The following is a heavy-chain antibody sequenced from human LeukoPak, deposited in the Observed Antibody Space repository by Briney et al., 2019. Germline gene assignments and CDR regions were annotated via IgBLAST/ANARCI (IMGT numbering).Heavy chain of an antibody. CDR1: GYTFTSYG. CDR2: ISAYNGNT. Sequence: GASVKVSCKASGYTFTSYGISWVRQAPGQGLEWMGWISAYNGNTNYAQKLQGRVTMTTDTSTSTAYMELRSLRSDDTAVYYCARSDIVVVPAAPPATLPFDYWGQGTPVTVSS. J-gene: IGHJ4*02. CDR3: ARSDIVVVPAAPPATLPFDY. D-gene: IGHD2-2*01. V-gene: IGHV1-18*01.